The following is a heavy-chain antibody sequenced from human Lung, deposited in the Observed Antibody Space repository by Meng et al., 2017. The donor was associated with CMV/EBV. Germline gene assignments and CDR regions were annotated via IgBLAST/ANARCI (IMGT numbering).Heavy chain of an antibody. CDR2: FDPEDGET. Sequence: ASVKVSCKVSGYSLIELSMQWVRQAPGKGLEWMGGFDPEDGETIYAQQFQGRVTLTEDTSTNTAYMELSRLRSDDTAVYYCARDHDVDTAMVVGGFDPWGQGTLVTVSS. D-gene: IGHD5-18*01. V-gene: IGHV1-24*01. CDR1: GYSLIELS. J-gene: IGHJ5*02. CDR3: ARDHDVDTAMVVGGFDP.